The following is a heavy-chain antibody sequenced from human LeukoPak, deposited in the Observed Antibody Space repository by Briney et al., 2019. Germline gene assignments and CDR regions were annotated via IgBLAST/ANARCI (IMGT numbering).Heavy chain of an antibody. CDR2: IYYSGST. CDR1: GGSISSYY. CDR3: ARAATVTTIDY. V-gene: IGHV4-59*01. J-gene: IGHJ4*02. Sequence: PSETLSLTCTVSGGSISSYYWSWIRQPPGKGLEWTGYIYYSGSTNYNPSLKSRVTISVDTSKNQFSLKLSSVTAADTAVYYCARAATVTTIDYWGQGTLVTVSS. D-gene: IGHD4-11*01.